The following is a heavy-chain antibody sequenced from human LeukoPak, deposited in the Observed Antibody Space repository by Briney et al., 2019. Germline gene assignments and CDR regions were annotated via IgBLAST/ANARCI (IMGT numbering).Heavy chain of an antibody. CDR3: AKYVGRTYYYGSGSYSYYFDY. CDR1: GFTFSSYA. D-gene: IGHD3-10*01. Sequence: GGSLRLSCAASGFTFSSYAMSWVRQAPGKGLEWVSAISGSGGSTYYADSAKGRFTISRDNSKNMLYLQMNSLRAEDTAVYYCAKYVGRTYYYGSGSYSYYFDYWGQGTLVTVSS. V-gene: IGHV3-23*01. CDR2: ISGSGGST. J-gene: IGHJ4*02.